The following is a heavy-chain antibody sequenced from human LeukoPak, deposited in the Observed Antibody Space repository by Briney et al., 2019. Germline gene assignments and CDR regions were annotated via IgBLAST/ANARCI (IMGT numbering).Heavy chain of an antibody. Sequence: GGSLRLSCAASGFTFSSYGMSWVRQAPGKGLEWVSYISSSGSTIYYADSVKGRFTISRDNAKNSLYLQMNSLRAEDTAVYYCARDSYGDYPKGWFDPWGQGTLVTVSS. CDR1: GFTFSSYG. V-gene: IGHV3-48*04. D-gene: IGHD4-17*01. CDR2: ISSSGSTI. CDR3: ARDSYGDYPKGWFDP. J-gene: IGHJ5*02.